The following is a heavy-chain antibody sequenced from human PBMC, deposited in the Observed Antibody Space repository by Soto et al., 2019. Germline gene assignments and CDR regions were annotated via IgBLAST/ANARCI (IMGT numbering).Heavy chain of an antibody. V-gene: IGHV3-23*01. CDR2: IDSTGANT. D-gene: IGHD3-16*01. J-gene: IGHJ4*02. CDR1: RYTFKSHG. CDR3: VSWVSAHFDY. Sequence: GGSLRLSCVVSRYTFKSHGLSWVRQAPGKGLEWVSTIDSTGANTHYADSVRGRFTISRDNSRNTLHLQMHDLRADDTALYYCVSWVSAHFDYWGQGTLVTVSS.